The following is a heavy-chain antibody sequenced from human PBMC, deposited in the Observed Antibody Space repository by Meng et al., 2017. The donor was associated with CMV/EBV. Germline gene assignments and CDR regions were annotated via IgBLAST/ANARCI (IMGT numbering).Heavy chain of an antibody. CDR1: GSTFSNYS. Sequence: SVKVSFKASGSTFSNYSIRWVRQAPGQGLEWMGGIIPILGIANYAQKFQGRVTITADKSTSTAYMELSSLRSEDTAVYYCARPPDTRRDYYDFWSGYYFAYWGQGTLVTVSS. CDR3: ARPPDTRRDYYDFWSGYYFAY. V-gene: IGHV1-69*10. J-gene: IGHJ4*02. CDR2: IIPILGIA. D-gene: IGHD3-3*01.